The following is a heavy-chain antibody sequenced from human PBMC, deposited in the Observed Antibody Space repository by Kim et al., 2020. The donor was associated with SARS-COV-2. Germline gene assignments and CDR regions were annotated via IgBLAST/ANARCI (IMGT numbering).Heavy chain of an antibody. CDR2: IKSKTDGGTT. CDR1: GFTFSNAW. J-gene: IGHJ6*02. Sequence: LSLTCAASGFTFSNAWMSWVRQAPGKGLEWVGRIKSKTDGGTTDYAAPVKGRFTISRDDSKNTLYLQMNSLKTEDTAVYYCTTAAYPQYSGYDLGPDYYYYGMDVWGQGTTVTVSS. D-gene: IGHD5-12*01. V-gene: IGHV3-15*01. CDR3: TTAAYPQYSGYDLGPDYYYYGMDV.